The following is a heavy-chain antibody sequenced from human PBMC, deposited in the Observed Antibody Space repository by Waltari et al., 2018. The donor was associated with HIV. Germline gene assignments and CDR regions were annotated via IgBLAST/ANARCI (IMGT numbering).Heavy chain of an antibody. D-gene: IGHD3-22*01. Sequence: GYYMHWVRQAPGQGLEWMGWINPNSGGTNYAQKFQGRVTMTRDTSISTAYMELSRLRSDDTAVYYCARDQVVAANYYYYYYGMDVWGQGTTVTVSS. CDR1: GYY. CDR3: ARDQVVAANYYYYYYGMDV. V-gene: IGHV1-2*02. J-gene: IGHJ6*02. CDR2: INPNSGGT.